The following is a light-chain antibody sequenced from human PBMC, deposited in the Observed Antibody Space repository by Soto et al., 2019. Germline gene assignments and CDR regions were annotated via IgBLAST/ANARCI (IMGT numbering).Light chain of an antibody. Sequence: EIVLTQSPGTLSLSPGERATLSCRASQSVGCTYLAWYQQKPGQAPRLLIFGASSRATGIPDRFSGSGSGTDFTLTISRLEPEDFAVYYCQQYGSSPLTFGGGTKVDIK. CDR1: QSVGCTY. CDR2: GAS. CDR3: QQYGSSPLT. J-gene: IGKJ4*01. V-gene: IGKV3-20*01.